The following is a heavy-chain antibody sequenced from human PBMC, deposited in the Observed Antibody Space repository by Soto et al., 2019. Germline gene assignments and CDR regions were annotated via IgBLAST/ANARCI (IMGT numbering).Heavy chain of an antibody. D-gene: IGHD1-26*01. J-gene: IGHJ4*02. CDR2: ISPYTGKT. CDR3: ARLGWELLSGRRYFDY. CDR1: GYTFSDFA. V-gene: IGHV1-18*04. Sequence: QVLLVQSGSEVKKPGASMKVSCQTSGYTFSDFALTWVRQVPDKGLEWLGWISPYTGKTNYAQRVHDRVALPTDTSTRTAYLELRSLTSDDTAVYYCARLGWELLSGRRYFDYWGQGTLVTVSS.